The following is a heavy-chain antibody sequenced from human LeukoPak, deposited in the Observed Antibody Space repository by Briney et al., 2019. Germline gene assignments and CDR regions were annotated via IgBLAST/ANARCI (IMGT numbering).Heavy chain of an antibody. CDR2: ISGSGGST. V-gene: IGHV3-23*01. CDR1: GFTFSSYA. Sequence: PGGSLRLSCAASGFTFSSYAMSWVRQAPGKGLEWVSAISGSGGSTYYADSVKGRFTISRDNTKNTLYLQMNSLRAEDTAVYYCAKGVPLYCSGGSCYPGWGQGTLVTVSS. J-gene: IGHJ4*02. D-gene: IGHD2-15*01. CDR3: AKGVPLYCSGGSCYPG.